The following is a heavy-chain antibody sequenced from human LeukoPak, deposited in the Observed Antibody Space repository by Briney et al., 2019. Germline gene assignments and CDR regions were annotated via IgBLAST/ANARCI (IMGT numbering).Heavy chain of an antibody. D-gene: IGHD1-26*01. CDR2: ISAYNKR. CDR3: ATAPIVGATFFDY. CDR1: GYTFTSYG. V-gene: IGHV1-18*01. Sequence: GASVKVSCKASGYTFTSYGINWVRQAPGQGLEWMGWISAYNKRNYAQKFQGRVTMTTDTSTSTAYMELRNLRSDDTAVYYCATAPIVGATFFDYWGQGTLVTVSS. J-gene: IGHJ4*02.